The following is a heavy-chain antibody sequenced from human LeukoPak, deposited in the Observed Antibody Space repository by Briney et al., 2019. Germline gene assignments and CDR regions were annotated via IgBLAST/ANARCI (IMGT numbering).Heavy chain of an antibody. Sequence: PSETLSLTCTVPGGSISGNYWSWIRQSPGKGLEWIGYIYYSGSTSYNPSPKSRVTISVDTPKNQFSLKVNSVTAADTAVYYCARDRSAFDPWGQGTLVTVSS. CDR3: ARDRSAFDP. V-gene: IGHV4-59*01. J-gene: IGHJ5*02. CDR1: GGSISGNY. D-gene: IGHD1-26*01. CDR2: IYYSGST.